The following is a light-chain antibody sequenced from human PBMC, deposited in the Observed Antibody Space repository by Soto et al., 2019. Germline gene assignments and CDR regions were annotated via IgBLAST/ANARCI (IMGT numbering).Light chain of an antibody. V-gene: IGKV3D-7*01. Sequence: ILLTQSHATLHVATGERVPLSFRASQTVSSSSLTWCQQKPGQAPGLLIYGASTRATAIPARFSGSGSGTDFTLTVSSLQPEDFAVYYCQHDYNLLTFGGGTKVDI. J-gene: IGKJ4*01. CDR2: GAS. CDR1: QTVSSSS. CDR3: QHDYNLLT.